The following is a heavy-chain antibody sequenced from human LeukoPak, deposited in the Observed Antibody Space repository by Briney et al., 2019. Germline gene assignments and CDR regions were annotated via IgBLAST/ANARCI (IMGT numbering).Heavy chain of an antibody. D-gene: IGHD5-12*01. CDR2: SGST. Sequence: PSETLSLTCTVSGYSISSGYYWGWIRQHPGKGLEWIGSGSTYYNPSLKSRVTISVDTSKNQFSLKLSSVTAADTAVYYCARADIVATSTLFDYWGQGTLVTVSS. CDR3: ARADIVATSTLFDY. CDR1: GYSISSGYY. V-gene: IGHV4-38-2*02. J-gene: IGHJ4*02.